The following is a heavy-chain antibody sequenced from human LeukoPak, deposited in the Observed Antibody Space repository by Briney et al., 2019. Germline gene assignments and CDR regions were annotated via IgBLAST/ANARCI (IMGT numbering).Heavy chain of an antibody. Sequence: SGTLSLTCTVSGGSISSYYWSWIRQPPGKGLEWIGYIYYSGGTNYNPSLKSRVTISVDTSKNQFSLKLSSVTAADTAVYYCARDRSVGATIGYYYYGMDVWGQGTTVTVSS. CDR1: GGSISSYY. V-gene: IGHV4-59*01. CDR2: IYYSGGT. J-gene: IGHJ6*02. CDR3: ARDRSVGATIGYYYYGMDV. D-gene: IGHD1-26*01.